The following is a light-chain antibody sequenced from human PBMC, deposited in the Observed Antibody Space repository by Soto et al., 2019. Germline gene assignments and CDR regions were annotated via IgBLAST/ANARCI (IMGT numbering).Light chain of an antibody. CDR2: EVS. J-gene: IGLJ3*02. V-gene: IGLV2-14*01. CDR3: ISYTSSSTWV. CDR1: GSDVGGYNY. Sequence: QSVLTQPASVSGSPGQSITISCTGTGSDVGGYNYVSWYQEHPGKAPKLIIYEVSDRPSGVSNRFSGSKSGNTASLTISGLQAEDEADYYCISYTSSSTWVFGGGTQLTVL.